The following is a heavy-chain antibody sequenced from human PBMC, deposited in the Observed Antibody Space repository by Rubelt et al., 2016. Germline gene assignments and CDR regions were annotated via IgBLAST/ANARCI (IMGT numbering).Heavy chain of an antibody. Sequence: EAQLVESGGGVVRPGGSLRLSCAASGFSFDNFGMSWVRQSPGKGLEWVSGINCDGCGPGYADSVKGRFTISRDKAKKSLYLLRNSLRAADGAMYYCLAGTSFWGQGTLVTVSS. V-gene: IGHV3-20*04. J-gene: IGHJ4*02. CDR3: LAGTSF. CDR1: GFSFDNFG. D-gene: IGHD6-19*01. CDR2: INCDGCGP.